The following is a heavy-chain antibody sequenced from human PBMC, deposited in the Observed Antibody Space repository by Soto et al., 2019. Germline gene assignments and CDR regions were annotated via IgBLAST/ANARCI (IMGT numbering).Heavy chain of an antibody. CDR2: INAGNGNT. Sequence: ASVKVSCKASGYTFTSYAMHWVRQAPGQRLEWMGWINAGNGNTKYSQKFQGRVTITRDTSASTTYMELSSLRSEDTAVYYCARLRKGYCSSISCYAYFDYWGQGTLVTVSS. D-gene: IGHD2-2*01. V-gene: IGHV1-3*01. CDR1: GYTFTSYA. J-gene: IGHJ4*02. CDR3: ARLRKGYCSSISCYAYFDY.